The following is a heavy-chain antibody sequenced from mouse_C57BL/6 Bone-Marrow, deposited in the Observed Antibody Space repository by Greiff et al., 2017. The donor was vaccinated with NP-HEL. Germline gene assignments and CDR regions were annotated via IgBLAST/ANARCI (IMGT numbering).Heavy chain of an antibody. CDR3: FYYSDD. D-gene: IGHD1-1*01. Sequence: VQLQQSGAELARPGASVKLSCKASGYTFTSYWMHWVKQRPGQGLEWIGDINPGNSYTSYNQKFKGKAKLTAVKSASTAYMQLSSLTNEDSAVYFCFYYSDDWGKGTTLTVAS. V-gene: IGHV1-5*01. J-gene: IGHJ2*01. CDR2: INPGNSYT. CDR1: GYTFTSYW.